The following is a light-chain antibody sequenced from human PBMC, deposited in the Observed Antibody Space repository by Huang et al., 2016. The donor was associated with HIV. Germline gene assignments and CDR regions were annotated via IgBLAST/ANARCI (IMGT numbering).Light chain of an antibody. Sequence: IQMTQSPTSLSASVGDRGSIVCRASQSITTYLNWYQQKPGKAPKLLISSASTLHSGVPSRFSGSGSGTEFTLTIRGLQLDDFATYYCQQSYSALSSFGPGTRL. CDR2: SAS. J-gene: IGKJ5*01. CDR3: QQSYSALSS. V-gene: IGKV1-39*01. CDR1: QSITTY.